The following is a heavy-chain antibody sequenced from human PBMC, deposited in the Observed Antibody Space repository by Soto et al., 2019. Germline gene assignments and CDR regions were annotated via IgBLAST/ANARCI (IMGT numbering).Heavy chain of an antibody. CDR3: VRQGIGNLHGLVDV. CDR1: SGPTSSHN. D-gene: IGHD1-1*01. Sequence: QVQLQQSGPGLVKPSETLSLTCSVSSGPTSSHNWGWIRQTPGRGLEWIGYVYSPGGTRYNPSLNSRVTISAAASTNHISLTLTSVTAADTAVYYCVRQGIGNLHGLVDVWGQGTTVRVSS. J-gene: IGHJ6*02. CDR2: VYSPGGT. V-gene: IGHV4-59*08.